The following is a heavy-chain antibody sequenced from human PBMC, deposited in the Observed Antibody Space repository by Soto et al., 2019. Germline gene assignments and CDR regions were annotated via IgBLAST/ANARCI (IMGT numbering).Heavy chain of an antibody. CDR3: TREGGSWLCGMDV. Sequence: QIALKESGPTLVKPTQTLTLTCTFSGFSLSTSGVGVGWIRQPPGKALEWLALVYSNDEKRFSPSLKSRLTISLDTANDQEVPTMTKMVPVDTATYYCTREGGSWLCGMDVCGLGSMVTGSS. J-gene: IGHJ6*02. V-gene: IGHV2-5*01. D-gene: IGHD3-22*01. CDR1: GFSLSTSGVG. CDR2: VYSNDEK.